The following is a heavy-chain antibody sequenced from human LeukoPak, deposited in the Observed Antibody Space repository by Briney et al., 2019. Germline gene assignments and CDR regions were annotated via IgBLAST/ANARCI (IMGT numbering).Heavy chain of an antibody. Sequence: SETLSLTCTVSGGSISSGGYYWSWIRQHPGKGLEWIGYIYYSGSTYYNPSLKSRVTISVDTSKNQFSLKLSSVTAADTAVYYCARSATAAAWDWFDSWGQGTLVTASS. D-gene: IGHD6-13*01. CDR1: GGSISSGGYY. J-gene: IGHJ5*01. CDR3: ARSATAAAWDWFDS. V-gene: IGHV4-31*03. CDR2: IYYSGST.